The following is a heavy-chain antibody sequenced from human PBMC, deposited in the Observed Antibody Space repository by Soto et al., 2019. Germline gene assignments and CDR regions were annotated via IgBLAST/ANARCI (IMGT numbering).Heavy chain of an antibody. CDR3: AVQNNDFGAHYYSYCAIDV. Sequence: GESLKISCTCSGYSFSTYWIAWVRQMPGKGLEWMGIIYPGDSDTRYSPSFQGQVTISADKSSRTAYLQLSSLNASDTAMSYSAVQNNDFGAHYYSYCAIDVWGQGTTVTVSS. D-gene: IGHD3-16*01. V-gene: IGHV5-51*01. J-gene: IGHJ6*02. CDR1: GYSFSTYW. CDR2: IYPGDSDT.